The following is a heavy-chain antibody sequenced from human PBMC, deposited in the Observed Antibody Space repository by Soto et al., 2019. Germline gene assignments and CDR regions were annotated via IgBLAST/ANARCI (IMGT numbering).Heavy chain of an antibody. J-gene: IGHJ4*02. Sequence: ASVKVSCKASGYTFTSYAMHWVRQAPGQRLEWMGWINAGNGNTKYSQKFQGRVTITRDTSASTAYMELSSLRSEDTAVYYCARSLSYYYDSSGLYYFDYWGQGTLVTVS. V-gene: IGHV1-3*01. CDR2: INAGNGNT. CDR1: GYTFTSYA. CDR3: ARSLSYYYDSSGLYYFDY. D-gene: IGHD3-22*01.